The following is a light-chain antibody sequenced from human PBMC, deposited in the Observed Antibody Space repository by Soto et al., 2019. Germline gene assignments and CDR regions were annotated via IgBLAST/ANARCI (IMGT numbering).Light chain of an antibody. V-gene: IGKV1-5*01. J-gene: IGKJ1*01. CDR3: HQRQSWPRT. CDR1: QSINKW. CDR2: LAS. Sequence: DIQMTQSPSTLSASVCDTVTITCRASQSINKWLAWYQQKPGKAPTLLIYLASNRAAGVPARFSGSGSGTDFTLTISDVEPEDFAVYYCHQRQSWPRTFGQGTKVDIK.